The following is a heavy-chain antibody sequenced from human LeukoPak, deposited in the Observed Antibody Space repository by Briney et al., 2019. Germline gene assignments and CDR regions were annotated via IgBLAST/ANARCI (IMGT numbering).Heavy chain of an antibody. CDR1: GFTFSSYA. V-gene: IGHV3-23*01. Sequence: GGSLRLSCAASGFTFSSYAMSWVRQAPGKGLEWVSAISGSGGSTYYADSVKGRFTISRDDSKNTLYLQMNSLRAEDTAVYYCAKWPGIAVAAPGSSCDYWGQGTLVNVSS. CDR3: AKWPGIAVAAPGSSCDY. J-gene: IGHJ4*02. CDR2: ISGSGGST. D-gene: IGHD6-19*01.